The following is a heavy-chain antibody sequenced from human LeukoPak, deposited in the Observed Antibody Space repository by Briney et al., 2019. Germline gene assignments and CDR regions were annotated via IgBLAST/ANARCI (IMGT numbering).Heavy chain of an antibody. Sequence: GSLRLSCAASGFIFSSYSMSWVRQAPGMGLEWVSVITGSGGNTYYADSVKGRFTISKDNSKNTVYLQMSSLRVDDTAVYYCAKAASSSWPSYYYGMDVWGQGTTVTVSS. CDR2: ITGSGGNT. V-gene: IGHV3-23*01. CDR1: GFIFSSYS. CDR3: AKAASSSWPSYYYGMDV. J-gene: IGHJ6*02. D-gene: IGHD6-13*01.